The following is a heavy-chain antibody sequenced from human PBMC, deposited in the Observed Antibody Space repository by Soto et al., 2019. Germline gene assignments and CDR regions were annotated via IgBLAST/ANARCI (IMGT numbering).Heavy chain of an antibody. Sequence: GESLKISCKGSGYSFTNYWIGWVRQMPGKGLEWMGMIYPGDSDTRYSPSFQGQVTISADKSIITAYLQWSSLKASDTAMYYCVAYSGSSGRHFDYWGQGTLVTVSS. V-gene: IGHV5-51*01. J-gene: IGHJ4*02. D-gene: IGHD6-6*01. CDR3: VAYSGSSGRHFDY. CDR1: GYSFTNYW. CDR2: IYPGDSDT.